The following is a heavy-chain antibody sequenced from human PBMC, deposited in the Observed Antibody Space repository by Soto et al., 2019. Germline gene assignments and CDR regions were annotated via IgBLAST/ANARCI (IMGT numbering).Heavy chain of an antibody. Sequence: QVQLVESGGGLVKPGGSLRLSCAASGFTFSHYYMTWIRQAPGKGLEWVSYISSGGSLTNYADSVKGRFTMSRDNAKNSLYLQMNSLSADDTAVYYCASTSGGYDFGYWGQGTLVTVSS. CDR3: ASTSGGYDFGY. V-gene: IGHV3-11*05. CDR2: ISSGGSLT. J-gene: IGHJ4*02. CDR1: GFTFSHYY. D-gene: IGHD5-12*01.